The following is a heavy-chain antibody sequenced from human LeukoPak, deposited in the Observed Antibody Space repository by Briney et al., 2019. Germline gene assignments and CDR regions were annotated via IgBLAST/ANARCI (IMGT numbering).Heavy chain of an antibody. J-gene: IGHJ6*02. CDR2: ISYDGSNK. CDR3: ARGGDGYNGDYYYGMDV. Sequence: GGSLRLSCPASGFTFSSYAMHWVRQAPGKGLEWVAVISYDGSNKYYADSVKGRFTISRDNSKNTLYLQMNSLRAEDTAVYYCARGGDGYNGDYYYGMDVWGQGTTVTVSS. V-gene: IGHV3-30*04. D-gene: IGHD5-24*01. CDR1: GFTFSSYA.